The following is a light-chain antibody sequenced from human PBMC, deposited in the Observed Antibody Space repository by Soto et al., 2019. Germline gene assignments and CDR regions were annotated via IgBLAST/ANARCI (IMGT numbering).Light chain of an antibody. J-gene: IGKJ1*01. Sequence: EIVMTQSPATLSVSPGERATLSCRASQSVNSNLAWYQQKPGLAPRILIYGASTRATDIPDRFSASGSGTEFTLTISSLQSEDFAVYYCQQYNDWPLLFGQGTKVEIK. CDR3: QQYNDWPLL. V-gene: IGKV3-15*01. CDR1: QSVNSN. CDR2: GAS.